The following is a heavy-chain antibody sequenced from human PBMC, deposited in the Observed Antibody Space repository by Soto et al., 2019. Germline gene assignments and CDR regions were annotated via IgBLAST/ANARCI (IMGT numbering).Heavy chain of an antibody. CDR3: ATPPGELLYEPNFDY. Sequence: GSLRLSCAASGFTFSNYAMSWVRQAPGKGLEWVSAISGSGGSTYYADSVKGRFTISRDNSKNTLYLQMNSLRAEDTAVYYCATPPGELLYEPNFDYWGQGTLVTVSS. D-gene: IGHD1-26*01. J-gene: IGHJ4*02. CDR1: GFTFSNYA. V-gene: IGHV3-23*01. CDR2: ISGSGGST.